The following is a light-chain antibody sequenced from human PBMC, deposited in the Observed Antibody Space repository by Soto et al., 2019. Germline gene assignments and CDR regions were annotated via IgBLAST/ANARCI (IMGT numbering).Light chain of an antibody. Sequence: QFALTQPRSVSGSPGQSVTISCTGTSSDVGGYNYVSWYQQHPGKAPKLMIYDVSKRPSGVPDRFSGSKSGNTASLTISGLQAEDEADYYCCSYAGSYPYVLGTGTKLTVL. V-gene: IGLV2-11*01. CDR1: SSDVGGYNY. J-gene: IGLJ1*01. CDR2: DVS. CDR3: CSYAGSYPYV.